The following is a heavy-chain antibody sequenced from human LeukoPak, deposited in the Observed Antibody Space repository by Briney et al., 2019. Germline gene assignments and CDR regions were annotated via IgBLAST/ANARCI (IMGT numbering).Heavy chain of an antibody. V-gene: IGHV3-49*03. D-gene: IGHD6-13*01. CDR3: TRDQQLVPFFFDY. Sequence: PGGSLRLSCAASGFTFGDYAMSWFRQAPGKGLEWVGFIRSKAYGGTTEYAASVKGRFTISRDDSKSIAYLQMNSLKTEDTAVYYCTRDQQLVPFFFDYWGQGTLVTVSS. CDR1: GFTFGDYA. CDR2: IRSKAYGGTT. J-gene: IGHJ4*02.